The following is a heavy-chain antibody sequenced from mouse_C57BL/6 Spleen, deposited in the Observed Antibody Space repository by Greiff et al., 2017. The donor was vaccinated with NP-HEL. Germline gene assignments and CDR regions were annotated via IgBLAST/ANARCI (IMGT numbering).Heavy chain of an antibody. D-gene: IGHD1-1*02. V-gene: IGHV5-9-1*02. J-gene: IGHJ2*01. CDR3: TRRGDYGPLFDY. Sequence: SLTLSCAASGFTFSSYSMSWVRQTPEKRLEWVAYISSGGDYINYADNVKGRFTISRDNARNTLYLQMCSLKSEDTAMYYCTRRGDYGPLFDYWGQGTTLTVSS. CDR2: ISSGGDYI. CDR1: GFTFSSYS.